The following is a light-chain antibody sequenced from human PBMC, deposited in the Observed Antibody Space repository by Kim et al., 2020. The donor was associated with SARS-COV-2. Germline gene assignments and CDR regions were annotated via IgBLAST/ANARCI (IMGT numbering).Light chain of an antibody. CDR3: QQARSFPLT. Sequence: ASVGDRDTIACRATQDIGSWLAWYQQKPGKAPNLLIYSASSLQSGVPSRFSGSGSGTDFTLTISSLQPEDFATYYCQQARSFPLTFGGGTKVDIK. J-gene: IGKJ4*01. CDR1: QDIGSW. V-gene: IGKV1-12*01. CDR2: SAS.